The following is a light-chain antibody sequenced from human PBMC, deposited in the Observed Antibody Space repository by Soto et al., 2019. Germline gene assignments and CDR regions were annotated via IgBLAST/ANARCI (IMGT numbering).Light chain of an antibody. CDR1: QSISSY. V-gene: IGKV3-20*01. Sequence: EIVLTQSPDTLSLSPGERATLSCRASQSISSYLAWYQQKPGQAPRLLIYGASNRATGIPDRFSGSGSGTDFTLAISRLEPGDSAVYFCQQCDTSPWTFGQGTKVEIK. CDR2: GAS. CDR3: QQCDTSPWT. J-gene: IGKJ1*01.